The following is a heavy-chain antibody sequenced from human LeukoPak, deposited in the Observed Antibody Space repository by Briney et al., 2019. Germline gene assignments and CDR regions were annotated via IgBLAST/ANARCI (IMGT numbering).Heavy chain of an antibody. D-gene: IGHD3-10*01. CDR1: GFTFSNYW. J-gene: IGHJ4*02. CDR2: IKEDGSEK. Sequence: PGGSLRLSCAASGFTFSNYWMTWVRQAPGKGLEWVANIKEDGSEKYYVDSVKGRFTISRDNAKNSLSLQLNSLSAEDTAVYYCAREVGNLFYYGSGSPYFDYWGQGTLVTVSS. CDR3: AREVGNLFYYGSGSPYFDY. V-gene: IGHV3-7*01.